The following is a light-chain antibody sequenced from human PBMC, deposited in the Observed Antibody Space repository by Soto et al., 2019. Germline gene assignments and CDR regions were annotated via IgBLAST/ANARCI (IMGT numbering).Light chain of an antibody. CDR1: QDISSS. V-gene: IGKV1-9*01. Sequence: IQLTQSPSSLSASVGDRVTITCRASQDISSSLGWYQQKPGKAPKLLIYAASILQSGVTSRFCGSGFGTDFTLTISSLQAEDFASYFCQQLRSYPSTFGGGSKLEIK. CDR2: AAS. J-gene: IGKJ4*01. CDR3: QQLRSYPST.